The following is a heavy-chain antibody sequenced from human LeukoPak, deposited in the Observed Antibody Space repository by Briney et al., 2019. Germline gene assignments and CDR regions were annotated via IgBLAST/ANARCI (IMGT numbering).Heavy chain of an antibody. CDR3: AHSTTTMVRGARIYYFDY. CDR2: IYWDDDK. Sequence: SGPTLVNPTQTLTLTCTFSGFSLSTRGVGVGWIRQPPGKALEWLALIYWDDDKRYSPSLKSRLTITKDTSKNQVVLTMTNMDPVDTATYYCAHSTTTMVRGARIYYFDYWGQGTLVTVSS. V-gene: IGHV2-5*02. D-gene: IGHD3-10*01. CDR1: GFSLSTRGVG. J-gene: IGHJ4*02.